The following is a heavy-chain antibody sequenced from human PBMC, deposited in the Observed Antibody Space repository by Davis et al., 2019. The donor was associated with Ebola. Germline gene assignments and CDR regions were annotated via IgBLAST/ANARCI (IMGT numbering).Heavy chain of an antibody. CDR1: GYTFTSYD. Sequence: ASVKVSCKASGYTFTSYDINWVRQATGQGLEWMGWMNPNSGNTGYAQKFQGRVTITRNTSISTAYMELSSLRSEDTAVYYCARAPGGGDDYDFWSGYPIPLDYWGQGTLVTVSS. CDR2: MNPNSGNT. CDR3: ARAPGGGDDYDFWSGYPIPLDY. D-gene: IGHD3-3*01. V-gene: IGHV1-8*03. J-gene: IGHJ4*02.